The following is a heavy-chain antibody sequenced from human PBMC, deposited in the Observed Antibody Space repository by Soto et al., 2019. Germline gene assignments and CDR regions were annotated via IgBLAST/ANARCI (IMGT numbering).Heavy chain of an antibody. CDR1: GDSISSYY. CDR3: ALGSMAVVPEY. V-gene: IGHV4-59*01. Sequence: QVQLQESGPGLVKPSETLSLTCAVSGDSISSYYCMWIRQPPGKGLESIGYLYYGRSANYNPSHKIRVTLSVDTSTNQCSLTLRSMTAADTAVYYCALGSMAVVPEYWGQGTLVTVSS. J-gene: IGHJ4*02. D-gene: IGHD2-15*01. CDR2: LYYGRSA.